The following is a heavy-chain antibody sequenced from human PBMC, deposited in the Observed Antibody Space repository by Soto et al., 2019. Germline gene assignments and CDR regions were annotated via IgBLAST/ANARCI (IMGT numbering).Heavy chain of an antibody. Sequence: AGGSLRFSCVASGFSLANYPMNWVRQTPGKGLEWISYSSPRGDTIYYADSVEGRFTISRDNARNSLSLHMSSLRDEDSALYYCAKGPHTNVGWPYYFESWGQGVPVTVLL. J-gene: IGHJ4*02. D-gene: IGHD6-19*01. CDR3: AKGPHTNVGWPYYFES. CDR1: GFSLANYP. V-gene: IGHV3-48*02. CDR2: SSPRGDTI.